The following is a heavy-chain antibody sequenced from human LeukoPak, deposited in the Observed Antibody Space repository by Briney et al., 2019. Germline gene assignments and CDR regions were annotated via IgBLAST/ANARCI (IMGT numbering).Heavy chain of an antibody. V-gene: IGHV1-46*01. CDR1: GYTFTSYY. D-gene: IGHD5-18*01. CDR3: ARERRYSYGSYYFDY. J-gene: IGHJ4*02. CDR2: TNPSGGST. Sequence: ASVKVSCKASGYTFTSYYMHWVRQAPGQGLEWMVITNPSGGSTIYAQKFQGRVTMTRDTSTTTLNMELSSLRSEDTAVYYCARERRYSYGSYYFDYWGQGTLVTVSS.